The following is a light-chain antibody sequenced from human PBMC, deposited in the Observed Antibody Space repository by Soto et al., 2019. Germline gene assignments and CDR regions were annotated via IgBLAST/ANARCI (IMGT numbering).Light chain of an antibody. J-gene: IGKJ2*01. CDR3: QQYDTSPGT. CDR1: QSVSSNY. CDR2: AAS. Sequence: EIVLTQSPGTLSLSPGERATLSCRASQSVSSNYVAWYHHKPGQAHRLLIYAASSRATGIPDRFSGSGSGTDFTLTISRLEPDDFAVYYCQQYDTSPGTFGQGTKVESK. V-gene: IGKV3-20*01.